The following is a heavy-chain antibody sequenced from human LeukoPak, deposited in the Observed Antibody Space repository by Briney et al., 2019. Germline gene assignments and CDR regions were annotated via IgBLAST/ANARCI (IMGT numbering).Heavy chain of an antibody. J-gene: IGHJ3*02. D-gene: IGHD3-9*01. V-gene: IGHV4-30-4*08. CDR3: AREASGGYDILNGYFNSGFDI. CDR2: IYYSEST. CDR1: GGSISSGDYY. Sequence: SQTLSLTCTVSGGSISSGDYYWSWIRQPPGKGLEWIGYIYYSESTYYNPSLKSRVTISVDTSKNQFSLRLTSVTAADTAVYYCAREASGGYDILNGYFNSGFDIWGQGTTVTASS.